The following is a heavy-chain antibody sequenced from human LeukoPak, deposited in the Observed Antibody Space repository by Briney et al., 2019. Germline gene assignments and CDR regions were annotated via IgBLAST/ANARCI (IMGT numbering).Heavy chain of an antibody. J-gene: IGHJ5*02. CDR1: GYTFTSYG. V-gene: IGHV1-18*01. Sequence: ASVRVSCKASGYTFTSYGISWVRQAPGQGLEWMGWISAYNGNTNYAQKLQGRVTMTTDTPTSTAYMELRSLRSDDTAVYYCARDGVPYGDYTGFDPWGQGTLVTVSS. D-gene: IGHD4-17*01. CDR2: ISAYNGNT. CDR3: ARDGVPYGDYTGFDP.